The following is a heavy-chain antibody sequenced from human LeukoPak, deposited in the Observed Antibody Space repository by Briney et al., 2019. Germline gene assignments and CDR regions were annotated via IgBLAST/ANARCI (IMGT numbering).Heavy chain of an antibody. V-gene: IGHV3-21*01. Sequence: GGSLRLSCAASGFTFSSYSMNWVRQAPGKGLEWVSSISSSSSYIYYADSVKDRFTISRDNAKNSLYLQMNSLRAEDTAVYYCARDFYDSSGYYYVPAFDIWGQGTMVTVSS. CDR3: ARDFYDSSGYYYVPAFDI. CDR1: GFTFSSYS. CDR2: ISSSSSYI. J-gene: IGHJ3*02. D-gene: IGHD3-22*01.